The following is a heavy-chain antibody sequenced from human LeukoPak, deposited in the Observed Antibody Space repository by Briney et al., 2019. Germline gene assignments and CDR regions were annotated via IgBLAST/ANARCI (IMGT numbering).Heavy chain of an antibody. CDR1: GFTFSSYG. CDR2: IRYDGSNK. CDR3: ARGYLDYYYYGMDV. J-gene: IGHJ6*02. Sequence: GGSLRLSCAASGFTFSSYGMHWVRQAPGKGLEWVAFIRYDGSNKYYADSVKGRFTISRDNAKNSLYLQMNSLRAEDTAVYYCARGYLDYYYYGMDVWGQGTTVTVSS. D-gene: IGHD5-18*01. V-gene: IGHV3-30*02.